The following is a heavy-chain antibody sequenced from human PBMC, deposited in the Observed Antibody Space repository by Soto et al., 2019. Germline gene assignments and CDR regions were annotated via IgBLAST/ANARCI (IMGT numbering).Heavy chain of an antibody. D-gene: IGHD6-13*01. CDR1: GGSISSGYYY. Sequence: PSETLSLTCTVSGGSISSGYYYWSWIRQPPGKGLEWIGYIYYSGSTYYNPSLKSRVTISVDTSKNQFSLKLSSVTAADTAVYYCARVGSSWSGWGYDYYGMDVWGQGTTVTVSS. J-gene: IGHJ6*02. CDR2: IYYSGST. CDR3: ARVGSSWSGWGYDYYGMDV. V-gene: IGHV4-30-4*01.